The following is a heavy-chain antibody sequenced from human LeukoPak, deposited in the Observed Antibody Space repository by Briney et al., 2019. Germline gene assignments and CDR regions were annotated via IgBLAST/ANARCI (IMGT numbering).Heavy chain of an antibody. D-gene: IGHD4-23*01. Sequence: SETLSLTCTVSGGSISNYYWSWIRQPAGKGLEWIGRIYSSGSTNYNPSLKSRFTMSVDTSKNQFSLKLSSVTAADTAVYYCARMGSTVGPLWGQGTLVTVSS. J-gene: IGHJ4*02. V-gene: IGHV4-4*07. CDR2: IYSSGST. CDR1: GGSISNYY. CDR3: ARMGSTVGPL.